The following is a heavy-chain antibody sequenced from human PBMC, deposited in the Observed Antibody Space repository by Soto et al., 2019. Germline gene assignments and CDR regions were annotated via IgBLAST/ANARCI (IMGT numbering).Heavy chain of an antibody. Sequence: GGSLRLSCAASGFTFDDYAMHWVRQAPGKGLEWVSGIIWNSGSIGYADSVKGRFTISRDNAKNSLYLQMNSLRAEDTALYYCAKDRAGYCSSVSCFSPYYYYYYMDVWGKATTVTV. D-gene: IGHD2-2*01. CDR1: GFTFDDYA. CDR3: AKDRAGYCSSVSCFSPYYYYYYMDV. V-gene: IGHV3-9*01. CDR2: IIWNSGSI. J-gene: IGHJ6*03.